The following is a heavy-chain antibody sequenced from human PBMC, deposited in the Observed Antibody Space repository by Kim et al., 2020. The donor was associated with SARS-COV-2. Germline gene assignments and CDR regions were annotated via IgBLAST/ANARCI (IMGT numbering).Heavy chain of an antibody. Sequence: NPALKSRVNRSVNTSKNQFSLKRSSVTAADTAVYYCARDGSGYDYGAFDIWGQGTMVTVSS. D-gene: IGHD5-12*01. V-gene: IGHV4-34*01. CDR3: ARDGSGYDYGAFDI. J-gene: IGHJ3*02.